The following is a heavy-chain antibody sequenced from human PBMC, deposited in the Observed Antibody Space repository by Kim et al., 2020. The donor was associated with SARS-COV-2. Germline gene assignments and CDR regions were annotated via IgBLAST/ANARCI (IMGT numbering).Heavy chain of an antibody. Sequence: SETLSLTCTVSGGSISIYYWSWVRQSPGKGLEWLGYIYNSGSNTYNPSPKTRVTISVVTSRNQFSLKLNSVTAADTAVYYCVGDRELNYWGQGILVTVFS. D-gene: IGHD1-7*01. J-gene: IGHJ4*02. CDR1: GGSISIYY. CDR3: VGDRELNY. V-gene: IGHV4-59*01. CDR2: IYNSGSN.